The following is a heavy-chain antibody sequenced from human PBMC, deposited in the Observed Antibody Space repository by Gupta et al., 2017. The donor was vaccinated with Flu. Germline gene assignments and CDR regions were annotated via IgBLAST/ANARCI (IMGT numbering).Heavy chain of an antibody. CDR3: ARSGWDSWFFDY. CDR2: IWFDGSNK. CDR1: GFTFPTYA. D-gene: IGHD1-26*01. J-gene: IGHJ4*02. V-gene: IGHV3-33*01. Sequence: QPQLVQSGGGVVQPGGSLRLSCAASGFTFPTYAFHWVRQAPGKGLEWVAAIWFDGSNKYYQDSVKGRLSISKDNSKNMLYLEMDSLRAEDTAVYYCARSGWDSWFFDYWGQGARVTVSS.